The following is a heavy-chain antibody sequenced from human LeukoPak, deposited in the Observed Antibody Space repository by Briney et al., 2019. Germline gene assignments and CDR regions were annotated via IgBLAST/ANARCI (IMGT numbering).Heavy chain of an antibody. CDR2: IYYTGTT. CDR3: SREGIAAGTPWHDAFDI. CDR1: GGSISGTYY. Sequence: SETLSLTCTLSGGSISGTYYWSWIRQPPGKGLGWIGYIYYTGTTDSNPSLKSRVTISLDASKNQFSLNLSSVTAADTAVYYCSREGIAAGTPWHDAFDIWGQGTMVTVSS. D-gene: IGHD6-13*01. J-gene: IGHJ3*02. V-gene: IGHV4-59*12.